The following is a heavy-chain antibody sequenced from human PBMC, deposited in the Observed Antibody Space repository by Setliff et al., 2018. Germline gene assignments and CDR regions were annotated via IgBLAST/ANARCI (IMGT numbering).Heavy chain of an antibody. CDR3: ARVSRTIVAARGFDY. J-gene: IGHJ4*02. CDR1: GGTFINYA. D-gene: IGHD1-26*01. Sequence: GASVKVSCKASGGTFINYAISWVRQAPGQGLEWMGGIIPIFGTANYAQKFQGRVTITADESTSTAYMELSSLRSKDTAVYYCARVSRTIVAARGFDYWGQGTLVTVSS. V-gene: IGHV1-69*13. CDR2: IIPIFGTA.